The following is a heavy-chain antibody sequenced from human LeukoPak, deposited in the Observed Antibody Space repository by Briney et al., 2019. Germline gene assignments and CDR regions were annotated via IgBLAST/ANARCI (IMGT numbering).Heavy chain of an antibody. D-gene: IGHD1-14*01. CDR2: ISSPSTST. Sequence: GGSLRVSCVGSGFSFYDYSMIWVRQAPGKGLEWISYISSPSTSTYYADSVKGRFTISRDNDRNSLFLQMNRLRAEDTAVYYCARVSPPGEPPDYWGQGTLVTVSS. CDR3: ARVSPPGEPPDY. J-gene: IGHJ4*02. CDR1: GFSFYDYS. V-gene: IGHV3-48*01.